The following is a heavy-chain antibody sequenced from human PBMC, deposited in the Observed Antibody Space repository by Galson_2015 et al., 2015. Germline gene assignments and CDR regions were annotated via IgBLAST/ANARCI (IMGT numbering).Heavy chain of an antibody. V-gene: IGHV3-9*01. Sequence: SLRLSCAASGFTFDDYAMHWVRQAPGKGLEWVSGISWNSGSIGYADSVKGRFTISRDNAKNSLYLQMNSLRAEDTALYYCARDGGYCSSTSCYMDGMDVWGQGTTVTVSS. CDR1: GFTFDDYA. CDR2: ISWNSGSI. J-gene: IGHJ6*02. D-gene: IGHD2-2*02. CDR3: ARDGGYCSSTSCYMDGMDV.